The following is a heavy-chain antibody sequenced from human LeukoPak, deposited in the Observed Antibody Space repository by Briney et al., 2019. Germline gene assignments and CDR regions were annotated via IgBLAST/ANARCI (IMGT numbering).Heavy chain of an antibody. J-gene: IGHJ2*01. CDR1: GGTFSSYA. CDR2: IIPIFGTA. CDR3: ARDPGCSGGSCYSDWYFDL. D-gene: IGHD2-15*01. V-gene: IGHV1-69*13. Sequence: SSVTLSCKASGGTFSSYAISWVRQAPGQGLEWMGGIIPIFGTANYAQKFQGRVTITADESTSTAYMELSSLRSEDTAVYYCARDPGCSGGSCYSDWYFDLWGRGTLVAVSS.